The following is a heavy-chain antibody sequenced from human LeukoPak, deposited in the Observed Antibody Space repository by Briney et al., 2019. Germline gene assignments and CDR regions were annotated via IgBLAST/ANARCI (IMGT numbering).Heavy chain of an antibody. CDR1: GGTFSSYA. J-gene: IGHJ6*03. Sequence: SVKVSCKASGGTFSSYAISWVRQAPGQGLEWMGGIIPIFGTANYAQKFQGSVTITADESTSTAYMELSSLRSEDTAVYYCARDEVDSSGYYYGHYYYYMDVWGKGTTVTVSS. CDR3: ARDEVDSSGYYYGHYYYYMDV. CDR2: IIPIFGTA. D-gene: IGHD3-22*01. V-gene: IGHV1-69*13.